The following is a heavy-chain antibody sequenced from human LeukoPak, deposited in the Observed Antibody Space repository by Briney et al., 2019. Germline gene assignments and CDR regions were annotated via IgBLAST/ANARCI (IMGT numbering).Heavy chain of an antibody. CDR3: ARGSIFGAADPFDY. Sequence: PSETLSLTCAVYGGSFSGYYWSWIRQPPGKGLEWIGEINHSGSTNYNPSLKSRVTISVDTSKNQFSLKLSSVTAADTAVYYCARGSIFGAADPFDYWGQGTLVTVSS. CDR1: GGSFSGYY. J-gene: IGHJ4*02. D-gene: IGHD3-3*01. V-gene: IGHV4-34*01. CDR2: INHSGST.